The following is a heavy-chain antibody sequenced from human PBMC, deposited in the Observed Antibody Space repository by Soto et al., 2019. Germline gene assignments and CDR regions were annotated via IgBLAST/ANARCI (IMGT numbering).Heavy chain of an antibody. CDR1: GFTFSTSW. J-gene: IGHJ1*01. Sequence: EVQLVESGGGLVQPGGSLRLSCAASGFTFSTSWMHWVRQAPGKGLVWVSRINSDESSTSYADSVKGRFTISRDNAKNTLYLQMNSLRAEDTVVYYCASMTRDGYNLKYFQYWGQGTLVTVSS. D-gene: IGHD5-12*01. CDR2: INSDESST. CDR3: ASMTRDGYNLKYFQY. V-gene: IGHV3-74*01.